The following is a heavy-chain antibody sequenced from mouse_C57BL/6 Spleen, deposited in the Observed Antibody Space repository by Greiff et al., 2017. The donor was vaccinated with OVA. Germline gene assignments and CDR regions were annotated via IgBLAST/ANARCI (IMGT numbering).Heavy chain of an antibody. V-gene: IGHV1-69*01. Sequence: VQLQQPGAELVMPGASVKLSCKASGYTFTSYWMHWVKQRPGQGLEWIGEIDPSDSYTNYNQKFKGKSTLTVDKSSSTAYMQLSSLTSEDSAVYYCARRADVWYFDVWGTGTTVTVSS. CDR3: ARRADVWYFDV. CDR1: GYTFTSYW. CDR2: IDPSDSYT. D-gene: IGHD3-3*01. J-gene: IGHJ1*03.